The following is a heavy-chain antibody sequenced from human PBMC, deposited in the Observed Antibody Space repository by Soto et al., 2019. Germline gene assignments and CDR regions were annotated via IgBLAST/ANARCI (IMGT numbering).Heavy chain of an antibody. CDR3: ARRLRWNWFDP. CDR1: GGSFSGYY. CDR2: INHSGST. J-gene: IGHJ5*02. V-gene: IGHV4-34*01. Sequence: SETLSLTCAVYGGSFSGYYWSWIRQPPGKGLEWIGEINHSGSTNYNPSLKSRVTISVDTSKNQFSLKLSSVTAAVSAVYYSARRLRWNWFDPCGQGTLVTVSS. D-gene: IGHD4-17*01.